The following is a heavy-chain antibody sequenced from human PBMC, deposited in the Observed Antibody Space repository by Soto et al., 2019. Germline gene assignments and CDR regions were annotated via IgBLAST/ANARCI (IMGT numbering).Heavy chain of an antibody. D-gene: IGHD7-27*01. V-gene: IGHV3-30*18. J-gene: IGHJ6*02. CDR3: AKGRGEMNWANYYGLDV. CDR1: GFTFPRFG. CDR2: ITYEGSQI. Sequence: QVQLVESGGGVVQPGRSLRLSCAASGFTFPRFGMHWVRQAPGKGLEWVARITYEGSQIYYADAVKGRFTISRDNGDNTLSLQMDNLRTEDTATYFCAKGRGEMNWANYYGLDVWGQGTKVTVSS.